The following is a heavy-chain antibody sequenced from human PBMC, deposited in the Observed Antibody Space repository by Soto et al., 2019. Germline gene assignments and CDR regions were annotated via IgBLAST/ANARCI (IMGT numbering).Heavy chain of an antibody. V-gene: IGHV4-39*01. Sequence: QLQLQESGPGLVKPSETLSLTCTVSGGSISSSSYYWGWIRQPPGKGLEWIGSIYYSGSTYYNPSLKSRVTIAVDTSKNQFSLKLSSVTAADTAVYYCARLYCSGGSCYVSYWGQGTLVTVSS. CDR2: IYYSGST. CDR3: ARLYCSGGSCYVSY. CDR1: GGSISSSSYY. D-gene: IGHD2-15*01. J-gene: IGHJ4*02.